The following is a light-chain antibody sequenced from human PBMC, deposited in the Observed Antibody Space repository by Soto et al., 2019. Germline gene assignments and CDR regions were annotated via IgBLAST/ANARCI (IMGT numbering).Light chain of an antibody. Sequence: QSVLTQPPSVSAAPGQTVTISCSGSSSNIGHNYVFWYQQFPGTAPKLLISDNDKRPSGIPDRFSGSRSGTSATLGITGLQTEDEADYYCATWDTGLRAGVFGTGTKVTVL. CDR3: ATWDTGLRAGV. V-gene: IGLV1-51*01. CDR2: DND. CDR1: SSNIGHNY. J-gene: IGLJ1*01.